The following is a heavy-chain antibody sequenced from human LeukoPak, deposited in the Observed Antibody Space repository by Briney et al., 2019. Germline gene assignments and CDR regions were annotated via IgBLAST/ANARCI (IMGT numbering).Heavy chain of an antibody. CDR2: INPNSGGA. J-gene: IGHJ5*02. D-gene: IGHD4-17*01. CDR1: GYTFTGYY. Sequence: ASVKVSCKASGYTFTGYYIRWARQAPGQGLEWMGWINPNSGGANYAQKFRGRVTMTRDTSISTAYMELSRLRSDDTAVYYCARDYGDYLNWFDPWGQGTLVTVSS. V-gene: IGHV1-2*02. CDR3: ARDYGDYLNWFDP.